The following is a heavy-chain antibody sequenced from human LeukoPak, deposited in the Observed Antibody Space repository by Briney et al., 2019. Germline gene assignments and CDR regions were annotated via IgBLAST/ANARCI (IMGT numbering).Heavy chain of an antibody. Sequence: SETLSLTCTVSGGPISSYYWSWIRQPPGKGLEWIGYIYYSGSTNYNPSLKSRVTISVDTSKNQFSLKLSSVTAADTAVYYCARIVIAAAEGYFDYWGQGTLVTVSS. D-gene: IGHD6-13*01. J-gene: IGHJ4*02. CDR1: GGPISSYY. CDR2: IYYSGST. V-gene: IGHV4-59*01. CDR3: ARIVIAAAEGYFDY.